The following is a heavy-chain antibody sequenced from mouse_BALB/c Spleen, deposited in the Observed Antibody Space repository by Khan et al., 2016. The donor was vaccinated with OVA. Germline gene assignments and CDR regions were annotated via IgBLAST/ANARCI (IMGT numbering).Heavy chain of an antibody. D-gene: IGHD3-1*01. CDR3: ARGGSSGPAWFTY. Sequence: EVQLQESGAGLVKPSQSLSLTCSVTGYSITSGYFWNWIRQFPGNKLEWMGYIRYDGNSNYNPSLKNRILITRDTSTNQFFLKLITVTPGDTATYYCARGGSSGPAWFTYWGQGTLVTVSA. J-gene: IGHJ3*01. CDR1: GYSITSGYF. CDR2: IRYDGNS. V-gene: IGHV3-6*02.